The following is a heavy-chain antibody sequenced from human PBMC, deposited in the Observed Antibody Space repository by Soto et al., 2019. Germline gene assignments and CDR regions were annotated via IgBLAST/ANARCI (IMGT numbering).Heavy chain of an antibody. CDR1: GYTFTSYG. CDR3: ARDSIFGGVYGMDV. Sequence: QVQLVQSGAEMKKPGASVKVSCKASGYTFTSYGISWVRQAPGQGLEWMGWISAYNGNTNYAQKLQGRVTMTTDTSTSRAYVELRGLRSDDTAVYYCARDSIFGGVYGMDVWGQGTTVTVSS. J-gene: IGHJ6*02. D-gene: IGHD3-3*01. V-gene: IGHV1-18*01. CDR2: ISAYNGNT.